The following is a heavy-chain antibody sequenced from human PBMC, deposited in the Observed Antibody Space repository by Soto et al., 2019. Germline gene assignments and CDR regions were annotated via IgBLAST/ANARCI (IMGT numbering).Heavy chain of an antibody. Sequence: GASVKVSCKASGNTFTSYAMHWVRQAPGQRLEWMGWINAGNGNTKYSQKFQGRVTITRDTSASTAYMELSSLRSEDTAVYYCARVGWSSGWPYDNDYYGMDVWGQGTTVTVSS. CDR2: INAGNGNT. V-gene: IGHV1-3*01. CDR1: GNTFTSYA. CDR3: ARVGWSSGWPYDNDYYGMDV. J-gene: IGHJ6*02. D-gene: IGHD6-19*01.